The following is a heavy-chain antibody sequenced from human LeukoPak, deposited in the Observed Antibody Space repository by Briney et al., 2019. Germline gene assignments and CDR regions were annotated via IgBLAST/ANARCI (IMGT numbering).Heavy chain of an antibody. J-gene: IGHJ4*02. Sequence: GGSLRLSCAAYGFTVSSYWMHWVRQPRGKGLVWVSRINSDGSSTSYADSVKGRFTISRDNAKNTLYLQMNSLRAEDSAVYYCARPADYGDFEYWGQGTLVTVSS. V-gene: IGHV3-74*01. D-gene: IGHD4-17*01. CDR1: GFTVSSYW. CDR3: ARPADYGDFEY. CDR2: INSDGSST.